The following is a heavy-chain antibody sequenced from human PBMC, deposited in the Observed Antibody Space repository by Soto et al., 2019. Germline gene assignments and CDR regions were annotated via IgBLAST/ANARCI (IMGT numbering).Heavy chain of an antibody. D-gene: IGHD2-2*01. CDR1: GGAIRSSKW. Sequence: SETLSLTCAVSGGAIRSSKWWSWVRQPPGKGLEWIGEIYHSGSTNYNPYLKSRVTISVDKSKNQFSLKLSSVTAADTAVYYCASGEILDCSSNSCYYYGMDVWGKGTTVTTSS. V-gene: IGHV4-4*02. J-gene: IGHJ6*04. CDR2: IYHSGST. CDR3: ASGEILDCSSNSCYYYGMDV.